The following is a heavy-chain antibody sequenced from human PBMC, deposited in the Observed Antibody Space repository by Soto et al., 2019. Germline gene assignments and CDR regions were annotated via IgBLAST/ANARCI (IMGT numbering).Heavy chain of an antibody. CDR2: IIPIFGTA. CDR1: GGTFSSYA. Sequence: QVQLVQSGAEVKKPGSSVKVSCKASGGTFSSYAISWVRQAPGQGLEWMGGIIPIFGTANYAQKFQGRVTITADESTSTAYMELSSLRSEDTAVYYCARDSPTYYYDSSGYSTNAFAIRGQGTMVTVSS. J-gene: IGHJ3*02. V-gene: IGHV1-69*01. CDR3: ARDSPTYYYDSSGYSTNAFAI. D-gene: IGHD3-22*01.